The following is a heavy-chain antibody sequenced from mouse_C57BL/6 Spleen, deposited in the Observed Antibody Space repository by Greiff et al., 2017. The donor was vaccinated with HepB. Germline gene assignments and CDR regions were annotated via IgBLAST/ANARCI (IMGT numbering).Heavy chain of an antibody. D-gene: IGHD2-1*01. CDR3: TRPYGKSYWYFDV. V-gene: IGHV1-15*01. J-gene: IGHJ1*03. Sequence: QVQLQQSGAELVRPVASVTLSCKASGYTFTDYEMHWVKQTPVHGLEWIGAIDPETGGTAYNQKFKGKAILTADKSSSTAYMELRSLTSEDSAVYYCTRPYGKSYWYFDVWGTGTTVTVSS. CDR1: GYTFTDYE. CDR2: IDPETGGT.